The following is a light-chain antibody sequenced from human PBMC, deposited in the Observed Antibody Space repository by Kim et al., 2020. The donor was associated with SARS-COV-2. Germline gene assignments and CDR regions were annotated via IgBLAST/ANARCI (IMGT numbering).Light chain of an antibody. CDR2: RKT. V-gene: IGLV1-47*01. J-gene: IGLJ2*01. CDR3: EVWDDSLSGVV. CDR1: GSNIDINY. Sequence: TNYCSERGSNIDINYIYWYQQSPGTAPKLRIYRKTLRPSGVPDRFSGSKSGTSASLAISGLRSEDGATYYCEVWDDSLSGVVFGGGTQLTVL.